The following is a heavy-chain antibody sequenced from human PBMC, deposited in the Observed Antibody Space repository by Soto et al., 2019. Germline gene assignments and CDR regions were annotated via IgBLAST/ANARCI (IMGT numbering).Heavy chain of an antibody. D-gene: IGHD3-22*01. CDR1: GFTFSSYA. CDR2: ISGSGGST. Sequence: GGSLRLSCAASGFTFSSYAMSWVRQAPGKGLEWVSAISGSGGSTYYADSVKGRFTISRDNSKNTLYLQMNSLRAEDTAVYYCAKDIATGPWYYYDSSGYCFDYWGQGTLVTVSS. V-gene: IGHV3-23*01. CDR3: AKDIATGPWYYYDSSGYCFDY. J-gene: IGHJ4*02.